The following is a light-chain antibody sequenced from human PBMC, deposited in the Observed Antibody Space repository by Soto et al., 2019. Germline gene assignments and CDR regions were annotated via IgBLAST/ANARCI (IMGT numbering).Light chain of an antibody. V-gene: IGKV3-20*01. CDR3: HKYGYWT. J-gene: IGKJ1*01. Sequence: EILVTHSSGTLSLSPGEIATLSCRASHSVSISYLAWYQQKAGQAPRLLIYGASSRATGIPDRLSGRRSGTQPNLPIPSGGRDVLEAYPCHKYGYWTLRQGNKVAIK. CDR1: HSVSISY. CDR2: GAS.